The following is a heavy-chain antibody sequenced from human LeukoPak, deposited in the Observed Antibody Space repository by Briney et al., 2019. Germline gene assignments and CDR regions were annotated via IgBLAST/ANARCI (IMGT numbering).Heavy chain of an antibody. V-gene: IGHV4-39*07. CDR2: IYYSGST. J-gene: IGHJ4*02. CDR3: ARVAVQWLVRVLDY. CDR1: GGSISSSSYY. D-gene: IGHD6-19*01. Sequence: SETLSLTCTVSGGSISSSSYYWGWLRQPPGKGLEWIGSIYYSGSTYYNPSLKSRVTISVDTSKNQFSLKLSSVTAADTAVYYCARVAVQWLVRVLDYWGQGTLVTVSS.